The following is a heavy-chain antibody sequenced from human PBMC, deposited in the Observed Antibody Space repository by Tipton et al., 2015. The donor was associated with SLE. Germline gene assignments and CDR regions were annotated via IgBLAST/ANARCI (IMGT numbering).Heavy chain of an antibody. Sequence: SLRLSCAASGFKFDDYAMHWVRQVPGKGLEWVSGISWNSGSVGYVDSVKGRFTISRDNAKKSLYLQMNSLRAEDTALYYCAKGPYDIVTGYQRAPFDNWGQGTLVTVSS. CDR2: ISWNSGSV. CDR3: AKGPYDIVTGYQRAPFDN. J-gene: IGHJ4*02. V-gene: IGHV3-9*01. D-gene: IGHD3-9*01. CDR1: GFKFDDYA.